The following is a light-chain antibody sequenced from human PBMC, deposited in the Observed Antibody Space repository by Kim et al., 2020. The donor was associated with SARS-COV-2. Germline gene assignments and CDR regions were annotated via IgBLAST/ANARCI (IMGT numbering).Light chain of an antibody. CDR1: KLGDKY. V-gene: IGLV3-1*01. CDR3: QAWDSSNVV. Sequence: SYVLTQPPSVSVSPGQTASITCSGDKLGDKYACWYQQKPGQSPVLVIYQDSKRPSGIPERFSGSNSGNTATLTISGTQAMDEADYYCQAWDSSNVVFGGGTQLTVL. J-gene: IGLJ2*01. CDR2: QDS.